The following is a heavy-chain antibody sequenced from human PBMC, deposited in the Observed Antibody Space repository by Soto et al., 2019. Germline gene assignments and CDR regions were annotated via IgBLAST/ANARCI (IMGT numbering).Heavy chain of an antibody. CDR1: GFTFSGSA. J-gene: IGHJ3*02. CDR3: TSHLGELSFSRAFHI. V-gene: IGHV3-73*01. D-gene: IGHD3-16*02. CDR2: IRSKANSYAT. Sequence: EVQLVESGGGLVQPGGSLKLSCAASGFTFSGSAMHWVRQASGKGLEWVGRIRSKANSYATAYAASVKGRFTISRDDSKNTAYLQMNSLKTEDTAVYYCTSHLGELSFSRAFHIWGQGTMVTVSS.